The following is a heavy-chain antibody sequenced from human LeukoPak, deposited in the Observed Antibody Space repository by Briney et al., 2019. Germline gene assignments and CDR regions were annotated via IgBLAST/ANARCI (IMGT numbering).Heavy chain of an antibody. Sequence: PGGSLRLSCAASGFTFSNAWMSWVRQAPGKGLEWVANIKRDGSEKSYVDSVKGRFTISRDNAKNSLYLQMNSLRAEDTAIYYCTRVGYIDEGIDYWGQGTLVTVSS. CDR1: GFTFSNAW. CDR2: IKRDGSEK. V-gene: IGHV3-7*04. D-gene: IGHD5-24*01. J-gene: IGHJ4*02. CDR3: TRVGYIDEGIDY.